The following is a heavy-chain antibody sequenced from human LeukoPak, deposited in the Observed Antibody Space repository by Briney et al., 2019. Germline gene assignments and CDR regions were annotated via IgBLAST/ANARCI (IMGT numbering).Heavy chain of an antibody. CDR2: ISYDGSNK. Sequence: PGGPLRLTCAASGFTFSSYAMHWVRQAPGKGLEWVAVISYDGSNKYYADSVKGRFTISRDNSKNTLYLQMNSLRSEDTAVYYCARDSVITFGGPTRSYYFDYWGQGTLVTVSS. D-gene: IGHD3-16*01. V-gene: IGHV3-30-3*01. CDR3: ARDSVITFGGPTRSYYFDY. J-gene: IGHJ4*02. CDR1: GFTFSSYA.